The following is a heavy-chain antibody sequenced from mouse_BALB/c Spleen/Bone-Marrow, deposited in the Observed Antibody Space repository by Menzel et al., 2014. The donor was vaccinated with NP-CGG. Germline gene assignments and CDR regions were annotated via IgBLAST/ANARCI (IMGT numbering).Heavy chain of an antibody. CDR2: ISSGSSTI. V-gene: IGHV5-17*02. D-gene: IGHD2-14*01. CDR3: ARDVPLYDVGYFDY. CDR1: GFTFSSFG. J-gene: IGHJ2*01. Sequence: EVKLMESGGGLVQPGGSRKLSCAASGFTFSSFGMHWVRQAPEKGLEWVAYISSGSSTIYYADTVKGRFTISRDNHKNTLFLQMTSLRSEDTAMYYCARDVPLYDVGYFDYWGQGTTLTVSS.